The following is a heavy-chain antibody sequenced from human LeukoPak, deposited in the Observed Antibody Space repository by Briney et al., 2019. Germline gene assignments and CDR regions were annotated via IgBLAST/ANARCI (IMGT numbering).Heavy chain of an antibody. CDR2: INTDGST. D-gene: IGHD3-10*01. J-gene: IGHJ3*01. CDR3: ARDWGGAFDL. Sequence: SGGSLRLSCAASGFTFSSYWMHWVRQAPGKGLVWVSHINTDGSTSYADSVKGRFTISRDNAKNALYLQMNSLRAEDTAVYYCARDWGGAFDLWGQGTMVTVSS. CDR1: GFTFSSYW. V-gene: IGHV3-74*01.